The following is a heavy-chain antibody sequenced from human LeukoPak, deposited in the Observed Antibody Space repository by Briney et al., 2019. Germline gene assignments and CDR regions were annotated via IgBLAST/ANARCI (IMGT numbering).Heavy chain of an antibody. CDR2: ISWNSGSI. CDR1: GFTFDDYA. V-gene: IGHV3-9*01. CDR3: ARDLGYCSGGSCYGFDY. J-gene: IGHJ4*02. D-gene: IGHD2-15*01. Sequence: PGRSLRLSCAASGFTFDDYAMHWVRQAPGKGLEWVSGISWNSGSIGYADSVKGRFTISRDNAKNSLYLQMNSLRAEDTAVYYCARDLGYCSGGSCYGFDYWGQGTLVTVSS.